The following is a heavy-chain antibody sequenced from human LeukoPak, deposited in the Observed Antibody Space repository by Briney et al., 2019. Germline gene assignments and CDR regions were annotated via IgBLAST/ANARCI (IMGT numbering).Heavy chain of an antibody. J-gene: IGHJ4*02. CDR2: ISLTGRT. Sequence: SGTLSLTCVVSGGSPSTTNWWSWVRQPPGQGLEWVGEISLTGRTNYNPSLNGRVTMSLDETSNQLSLNLTSVTAADTAIYYCSRERGALCPLGYWGQGTLVIVPS. D-gene: IGHD3-16*01. CDR3: SRERGALCPLGY. CDR1: GGSPSTTNW. V-gene: IGHV4-4*02.